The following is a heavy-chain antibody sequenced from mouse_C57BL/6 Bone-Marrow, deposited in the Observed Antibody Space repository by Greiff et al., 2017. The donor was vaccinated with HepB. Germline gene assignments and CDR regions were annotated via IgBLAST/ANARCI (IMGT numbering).Heavy chain of an antibody. D-gene: IGHD1-1*01. CDR3: ARSYYYGSSYYAMDY. CDR2: ISNGGGST. V-gene: IGHV5-12*01. CDR1: GFTFSDYY. J-gene: IGHJ4*01. Sequence: DVKLVESGGGLVQPGGSLKLSCAASGFTFSDYYMYWVRQTPEKRLEWVAYISNGGGSTYYPDTVKGRFTISRDNAKNTLYLQMSRLKSEDTAMYYCARSYYYGSSYYAMDYWGQGTSVTVSS.